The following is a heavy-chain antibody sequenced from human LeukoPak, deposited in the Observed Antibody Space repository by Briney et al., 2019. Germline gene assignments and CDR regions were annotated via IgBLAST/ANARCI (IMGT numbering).Heavy chain of an antibody. CDR3: ARERQMGGTPFDY. CDR2: ISFDGSNK. CDR1: GFTFSSYA. D-gene: IGHD1-26*01. Sequence: PGRSLRLSCAASGFTFSSYAMHWVRQAPGKGLEWVTIISFDGSNKYYADSVKGRFTISRDNSKNTIYLQIDSLRDEDTGIYYCARERQMGGTPFDYWGQGSLVTVSS. J-gene: IGHJ4*02. V-gene: IGHV3-30*04.